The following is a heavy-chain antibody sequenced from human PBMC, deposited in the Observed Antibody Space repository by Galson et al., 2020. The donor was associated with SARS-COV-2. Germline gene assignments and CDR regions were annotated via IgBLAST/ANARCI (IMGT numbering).Heavy chain of an antibody. CDR1: GFTFSSYS. J-gene: IGHJ6*03. D-gene: IGHD3-3*01. CDR3: ARVGVVTPLDYYYYYMDV. V-gene: IGHV3-48*04. Sequence: GESLKISCAASGFTFSSYSMNWVRQAPGKGLAWVSYISSSSSTIYYADSVKGRFTISRDNAKNSLYLQMNSLRAEDTAVYYCARVGVVTPLDYYYYYMDVWGKGTTVTVSS. CDR2: ISSSSSTI.